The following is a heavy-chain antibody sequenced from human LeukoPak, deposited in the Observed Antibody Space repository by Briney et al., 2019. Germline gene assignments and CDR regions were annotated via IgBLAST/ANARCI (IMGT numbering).Heavy chain of an antibody. Sequence: GGSLRLSCAASGFTFSSYGMHWVRQAPGKGLEWVAFIRYDGSNKYYADSVKGRFTISRDNSKNTLYLQMNSLRAEDAAVYYCARVWVTNAYYYYYMDVWGKGTTVTVSS. J-gene: IGHJ6*03. D-gene: IGHD3-16*01. CDR3: ARVWVTNAYYYYYMDV. V-gene: IGHV3-30*02. CDR1: GFTFSSYG. CDR2: IRYDGSNK.